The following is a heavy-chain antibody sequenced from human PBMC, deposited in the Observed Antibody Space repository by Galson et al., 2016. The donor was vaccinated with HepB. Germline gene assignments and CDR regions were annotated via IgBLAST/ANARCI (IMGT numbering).Heavy chain of an antibody. CDR3: ARAHSNGMDV. J-gene: IGHJ6*02. Sequence: TLSLTCTVSGGSLNSRGYFWSWIRQHPEKGLEWIGYIHYNGNTYYNPSFQSRVNFSIDTSKFQFSMKLTSVTAADTAVYFCARAHSNGMDVWGQGTTVIVSS. V-gene: IGHV4-31*03. CDR1: GGSLNSRGYF. CDR2: IHYNGNT.